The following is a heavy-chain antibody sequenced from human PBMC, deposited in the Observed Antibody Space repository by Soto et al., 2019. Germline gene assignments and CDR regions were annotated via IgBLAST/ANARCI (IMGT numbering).Heavy chain of an antibody. J-gene: IGHJ4*02. CDR3: ARGREDHVDHHFGHLFDS. CDR2: VHHTGNT. Sequence: SETLSLTCTVSGDSIRDSFWSWVRQPPGKGLEWIGLVHHTGNTNYNPSLETRVTMLIDASANHFSLTLTSVTPADAAIYYCARGREDHVDHHFGHLFDSWGQGTLVPVSS. CDR1: GDSIRDSF. D-gene: IGHD3-10*01. V-gene: IGHV4-59*01.